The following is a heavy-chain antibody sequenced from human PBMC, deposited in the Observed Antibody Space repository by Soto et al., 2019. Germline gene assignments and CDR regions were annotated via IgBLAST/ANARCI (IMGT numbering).Heavy chain of an antibody. J-gene: IGHJ1*01. D-gene: IGHD3-22*01. CDR2: IYYSGST. CDR3: ARPYYYDSSGYYPGAIQH. CDR1: GGSISSSSYY. Sequence: SETLSLTCTVSGGSISSSSYYWGWIRQPPGKGLEWIGSIYYSGSTYYNPSLKSRVTISVDTSKNQFSLKLSSVTAADTAVYYCARPYYYDSSGYYPGAIQHWGQGTLVT. V-gene: IGHV4-39*01.